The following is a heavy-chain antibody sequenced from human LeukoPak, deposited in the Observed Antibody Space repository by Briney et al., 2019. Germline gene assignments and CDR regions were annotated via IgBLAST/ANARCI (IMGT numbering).Heavy chain of an antibody. CDR2: ISGSGGST. CDR3: ASLRYFDWSWRESGPGTNDY. CDR1: GFTFSSYA. V-gene: IGHV3-23*01. Sequence: GGSLRLSCAAPGFTFSSYAMSWVRQAPGKGLEWVSAISGSGGSTYYADSVKGRFTISRDNSKNTLYLQMNSLRAEDTAVYYCASLRYFDWSWRESGPGTNDYWGQGTLVTVSS. J-gene: IGHJ4*02. D-gene: IGHD3-9*01.